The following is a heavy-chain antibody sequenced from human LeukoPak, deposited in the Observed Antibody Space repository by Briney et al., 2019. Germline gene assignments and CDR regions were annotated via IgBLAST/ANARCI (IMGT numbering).Heavy chain of an antibody. CDR1: GGSISSGGYY. Sequence: SETLSLTCTVSGGSISSGGYYWSWIRQPPGKGLEWIGYIYHSGSTYYNPSLKSRVTISVDRSKNQFSLKLSSVAAADTAVYYCARDYGSGYDSLFHFDYWGQGTLVTVSS. CDR3: ARDYGSGYDSLFHFDY. D-gene: IGHD5-12*01. CDR2: IYHSGST. J-gene: IGHJ4*02. V-gene: IGHV4-30-2*01.